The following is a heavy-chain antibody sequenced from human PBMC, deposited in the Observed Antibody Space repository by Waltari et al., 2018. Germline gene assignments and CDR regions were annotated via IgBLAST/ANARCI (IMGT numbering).Heavy chain of an antibody. CDR1: GGSISSGGYS. V-gene: IGHV4-30-2*01. CDR2: IYHSGST. CDR3: ARYPLGPRVQGVTPDAFDI. D-gene: IGHD3-10*01. Sequence: QLQLQESGSGLVKPSQTLSLTCAVSGGSISSGGYSWSWIRQPPGKGLEWIGYIYHSGSTYYNPSLKSRVTISVDRSKNQFSLKLSSVTAADTAVYYCARYPLGPRVQGVTPDAFDIWGQGTMVTVSS. J-gene: IGHJ3*02.